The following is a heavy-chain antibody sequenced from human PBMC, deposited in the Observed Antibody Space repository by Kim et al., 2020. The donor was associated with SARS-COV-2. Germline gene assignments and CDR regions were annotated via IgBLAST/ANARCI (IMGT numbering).Heavy chain of an antibody. Sequence: GESLRLSCAASGFTFSSYGMHWVRQAPGKGLEWVAVIWYDGSNKYYADSVKGRFTISRDNSKNTLYLQMNSLRAEDTAVYYCAKGWIQLWSPFDYWGQGT. CDR3: AKGWIQLWSPFDY. CDR1: GFTFSSYG. CDR2: IWYDGSNK. J-gene: IGHJ4*02. D-gene: IGHD5-18*01. V-gene: IGHV3-33*06.